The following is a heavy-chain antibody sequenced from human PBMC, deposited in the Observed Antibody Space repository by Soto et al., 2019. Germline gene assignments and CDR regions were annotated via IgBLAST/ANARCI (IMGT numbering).Heavy chain of an antibody. CDR1: GFTFSSYG. Sequence: QVQLVESGGGVVQPGRSLRLSCAASGFTFSSYGMHWVRQAPGKGLEWVAVIWYDGSNKYYADSVKGRFTISRDNSKNTLYLQMNSLRAEDTAVYYCARGAGYSGYDRGWDENFDYWGQGTLVTVSS. CDR2: IWYDGSNK. V-gene: IGHV3-33*01. D-gene: IGHD5-12*01. J-gene: IGHJ4*02. CDR3: ARGAGYSGYDRGWDENFDY.